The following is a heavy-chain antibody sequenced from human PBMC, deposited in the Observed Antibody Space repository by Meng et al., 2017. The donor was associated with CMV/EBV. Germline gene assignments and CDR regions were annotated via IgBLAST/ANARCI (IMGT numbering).Heavy chain of an antibody. J-gene: IGHJ4*02. V-gene: IGHV3-9*01. CDR3: AKGDGAGTAYYFDY. Sequence: SLKISCAASGFTFDDYALHWVRQPPGKGLEWVSGISWNSGSIGYADSVKGRFTISRDNAKNSLYLQMNSLRAEDTALYYCAKGDGAGTAYYFDYWGQGTLVTVSS. D-gene: IGHD6-13*01. CDR1: GFTFDDYA. CDR2: ISWNSGSI.